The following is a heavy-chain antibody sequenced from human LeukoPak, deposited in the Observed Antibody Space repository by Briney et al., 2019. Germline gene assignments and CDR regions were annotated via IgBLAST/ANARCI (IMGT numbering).Heavy chain of an antibody. CDR3: ARAGSGWTNWFDL. CDR1: GGSFSGYY. D-gene: IGHD6-19*01. CDR2: INHRGST. V-gene: IGHV4-34*01. Sequence: SETLSLTCTVNGGSFSGYYWSWIRQPPGKGPEWIGEINHRGSTNYESSLESRVTLSVDTSKNQFSLKLISVTAADTAVYYCARAGSGWTNWFDLWGQGTLVTVSS. J-gene: IGHJ5*02.